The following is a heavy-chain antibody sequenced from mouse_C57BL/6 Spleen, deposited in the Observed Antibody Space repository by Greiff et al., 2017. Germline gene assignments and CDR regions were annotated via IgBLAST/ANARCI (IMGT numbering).Heavy chain of an antibody. CDR2: IDPETGGT. D-gene: IGHD2-3*01. Sequence: VKLVESGAELVRPGASVTLSCKASGYTFTDYEMHWVKQTPVHGLEWIGAIDPETGGTAYNQKFKGKAILTADKSSSTAYMELRSLTSEDSAVYYCTRVDDGYYYAMDYWGQGTSVTVSS. CDR1: GYTFTDYE. CDR3: TRVDDGYYYAMDY. V-gene: IGHV1-15*01. J-gene: IGHJ4*01.